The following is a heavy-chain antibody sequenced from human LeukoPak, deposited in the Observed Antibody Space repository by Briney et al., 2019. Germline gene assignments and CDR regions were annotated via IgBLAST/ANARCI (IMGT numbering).Heavy chain of an antibody. Sequence: PSQTLSLTCAVSGGSISSGGYSWSWIRQPPGKGLEWIGYIYHSGSTYYNPSLKGRVTISVDRSKNQFSLKLSSVTAADTAVYYCARGDGCSGGSCYPNWFDPWGQGTLVTVSS. J-gene: IGHJ5*02. CDR2: IYHSGST. CDR1: GGSISSGGYS. V-gene: IGHV4-30-2*01. D-gene: IGHD2-15*01. CDR3: ARGDGCSGGSCYPNWFDP.